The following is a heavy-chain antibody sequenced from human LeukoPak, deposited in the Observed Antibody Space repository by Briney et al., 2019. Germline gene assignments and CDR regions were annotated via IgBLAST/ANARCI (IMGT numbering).Heavy chain of an antibody. Sequence: GGSLRLTCAASGFTFSSYSMNWVRQAPGKGLEWVSYISSSSGTIYYADSVKGRFTISRDNAKNSLYLQMNSLRAEDTAVYYCASLYSYGHTNWGQGTLVTVSS. CDR3: ASLYSYGHTN. D-gene: IGHD5-18*01. CDR2: ISSSSGTI. CDR1: GFTFSSYS. J-gene: IGHJ4*02. V-gene: IGHV3-48*01.